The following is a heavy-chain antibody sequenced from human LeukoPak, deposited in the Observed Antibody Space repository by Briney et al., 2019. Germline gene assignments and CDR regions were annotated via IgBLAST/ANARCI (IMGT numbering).Heavy chain of an antibody. V-gene: IGHV4-59*01. D-gene: IGHD5-18*01. J-gene: IGHJ6*03. CDR3: ARTTEGGYTYGYFYYYYMDV. Sequence: SETLSLTCTVSGGSISSYYWSWIRQPPGKGLEWIAYIYYSGSTNYNPSLKSRVTISVDTSKNQFSLKLRSVTAADTAVYYCARTTEGGYTYGYFYYYYMDVWGKGTTVTISS. CDR2: IYYSGST. CDR1: GGSISSYY.